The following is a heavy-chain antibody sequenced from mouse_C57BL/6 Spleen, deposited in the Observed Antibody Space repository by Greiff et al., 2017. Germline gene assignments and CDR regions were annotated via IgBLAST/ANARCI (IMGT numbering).Heavy chain of an antibody. CDR1: GYTFTDYN. D-gene: IGHD2-5*01. CDR3: ARTYYSNSGGFAY. J-gene: IGHJ3*01. CDR2: INPNNGGT. Sequence: VQLKESGPELVKPGASVKMSCKASGYTFTDYNMHWVKQSHGKSLEWIGYINPNNGGTSYNQKFKGKATLTVNKSSSTAYMGLRSLTSEDSAVYYCARTYYSNSGGFAYWGQGTLVTVSA. V-gene: IGHV1-22*01.